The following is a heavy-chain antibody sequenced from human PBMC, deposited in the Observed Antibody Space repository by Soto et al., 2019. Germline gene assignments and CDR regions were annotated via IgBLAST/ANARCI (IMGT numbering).Heavy chain of an antibody. CDR2: IYPGDSDT. D-gene: IGHD3-3*01. CDR1: GYKVSTWHNFTSYW. Sequence: GESLKISCMGSGYKVSTWHNFTSYWIAWVRQMPGEGLEWMGIIYPGDSDTRYSPSFQGQDTISADKSINSVYLQWGSLKASDTATYYCARLGFNYDFLSGYYNVHHYYGTDVWGQGTTVTVSS. J-gene: IGHJ6*01. V-gene: IGHV5-51*01. CDR3: ARLGFNYDFLSGYYNVHHYYGTDV.